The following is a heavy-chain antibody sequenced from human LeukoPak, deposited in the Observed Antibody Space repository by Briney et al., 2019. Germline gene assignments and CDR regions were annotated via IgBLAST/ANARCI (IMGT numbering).Heavy chain of an antibody. J-gene: IGHJ4*02. V-gene: IGHV4-39*07. Sequence: PSETLSLTCTVSGGSISSSNYYWGWIRQPPGKGLEWIGNIYYGGSSYYNPSLKSRVTISVDTSKNQFSLKLSSVTAADTAVYYCARRNGRVWYYDSSGQFNYWGQGTLVTVSS. CDR1: GGSISSSNYY. CDR3: ARRNGRVWYYDSSGQFNY. D-gene: IGHD3-22*01. CDR2: IYYGGSS.